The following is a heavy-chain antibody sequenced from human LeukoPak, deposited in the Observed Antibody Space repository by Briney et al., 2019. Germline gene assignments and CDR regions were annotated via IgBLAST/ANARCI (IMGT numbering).Heavy chain of an antibody. V-gene: IGHV3-21*04. J-gene: IGHJ6*03. CDR1: GFTFNNYN. CDR3: ARDGWGYYYYMDV. CDR2: ITSSGTYI. D-gene: IGHD3-10*01. Sequence: GGSLRLSCAASGFTFNNYNMNWVRQAPGRALEWVSSITSSGTYIFYADSVKGRFTISRDNAKNSLYLQMNSLRAEDTAVYYCARDGWGYYYYMDVWGKGTTVTISS.